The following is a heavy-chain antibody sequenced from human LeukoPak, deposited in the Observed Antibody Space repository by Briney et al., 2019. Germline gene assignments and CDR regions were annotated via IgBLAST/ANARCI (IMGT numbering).Heavy chain of an antibody. V-gene: IGHV3-23*01. D-gene: IGHD4-17*01. CDR3: ASYIRATVTTGVDYYYYMDV. CDR1: GFTFSSYG. J-gene: IGHJ6*03. CDR2: ISGSGGST. Sequence: PGGSLRLSCAASGFTFSSYGMSWVRQAPGKGLEWVSAISGSGGSTYYADSVKGRFTISRDNSKSTLYLQMNSLRAEDTAVYYCASYIRATVTTGVDYYYYMDVWGKGTTVTISS.